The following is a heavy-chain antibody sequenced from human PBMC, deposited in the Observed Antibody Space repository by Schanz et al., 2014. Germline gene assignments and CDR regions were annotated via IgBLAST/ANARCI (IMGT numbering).Heavy chain of an antibody. CDR2: IGGSDGKP. CDR1: GYTFTRSG. Sequence: QVQLVQSGGEVKTPGASVKVSCKASGYTFTRSGISWVRQAPGQGLEWMGWIGGSDGKPNFSQKFQGRVTMTTDTSTSTVYMELRSLRSDDTAVYYCARGGDYIVVLVAVTREYYYHAMDVWGQGTTVTVSS. V-gene: IGHV1-18*01. D-gene: IGHD2-15*01. CDR3: ARGGDYIVVLVAVTREYYYHAMDV. J-gene: IGHJ6*02.